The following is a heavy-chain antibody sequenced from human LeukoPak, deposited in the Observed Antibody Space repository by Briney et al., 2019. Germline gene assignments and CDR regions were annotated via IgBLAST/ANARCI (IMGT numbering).Heavy chain of an antibody. D-gene: IGHD1-1*01. J-gene: IGHJ4*02. Sequence: SETLSLTCAVSGGSISSNNWWGWVRQPPGKGLEWIGEIYHSGSPNYNPSLKSRVTISVDKSRNRFSLNLSSVTAADTAVYYCARVNINNWHSCDYWGQGTLVTVSS. CDR2: IYHSGSP. V-gene: IGHV4-4*02. CDR3: ARVNINNWHSCDY. CDR1: GGSISSNNW.